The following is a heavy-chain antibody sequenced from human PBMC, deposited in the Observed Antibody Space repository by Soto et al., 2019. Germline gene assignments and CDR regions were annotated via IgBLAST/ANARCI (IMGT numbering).Heavy chain of an antibody. CDR3: ARDATLVAFDI. Sequence: EVRLVESGGGLVKPGGSLRLSCAASGFSFSTYSMNWVRQAPGKGLEWVSSISSSSNFIYYADSVKGRFTISRDNAKNSLYLQMNSLRAEDTAVYYGARDATLVAFDIWGQGTMVTVSS. V-gene: IGHV3-21*01. CDR1: GFSFSTYS. D-gene: IGHD1-26*01. J-gene: IGHJ3*02. CDR2: ISSSSNFI.